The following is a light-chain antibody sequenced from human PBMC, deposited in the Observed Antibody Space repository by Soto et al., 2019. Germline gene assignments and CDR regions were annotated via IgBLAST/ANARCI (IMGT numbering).Light chain of an antibody. CDR1: QSVSSK. Sequence: ETVMTHSPATLSLSPGERATLSCRASQSVSSKLVWYQQKPGQAPRLLIYHASTRATGIPARFSGSGSGTEFTLTISSLQSEDFAVYYCQQYNNWPPWTFGQGTKVDIK. CDR3: QQYNNWPPWT. V-gene: IGKV3-15*01. CDR2: HAS. J-gene: IGKJ1*01.